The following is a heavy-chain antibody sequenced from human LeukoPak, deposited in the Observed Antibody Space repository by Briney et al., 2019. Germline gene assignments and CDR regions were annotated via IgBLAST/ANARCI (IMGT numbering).Heavy chain of an antibody. CDR1: GFTVSSNY. D-gene: IGHD3-9*01. V-gene: IGHV3-53*01. CDR2: LYSGGNT. Sequence: GGSLRLSCAASGFTVSSNYMSWVRQAPGKGLEWVSVLYSGGNTYYPDSVKGRFTISRDDAKNSLYLQMHSLRDEDTAVYYCARDLDFSFDYWGQGTLVTVSS. CDR3: ARDLDFSFDY. J-gene: IGHJ4*02.